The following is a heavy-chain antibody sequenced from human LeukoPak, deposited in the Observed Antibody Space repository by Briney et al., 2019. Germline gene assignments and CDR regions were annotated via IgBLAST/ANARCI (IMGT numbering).Heavy chain of an antibody. Sequence: SQTLSLTCTVSGGSISRSYYYWGWIRQTPGKGPQWIGGIYYSGSTYSTPALKSRFTISVDTSKNQFSLKLSSVTAADTAVYYSARHRPRYGSGTNWFDPGGQGTLVTVSA. D-gene: IGHD3-10*01. CDR3: ARHRPRYGSGTNWFDP. J-gene: IGHJ5*02. V-gene: IGHV4-39*01. CDR1: GGSISRSYYY. CDR2: IYYSGST.